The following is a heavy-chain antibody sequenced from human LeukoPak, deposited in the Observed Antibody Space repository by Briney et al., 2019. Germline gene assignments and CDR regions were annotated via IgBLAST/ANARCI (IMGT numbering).Heavy chain of an antibody. J-gene: IGHJ4*02. CDR3: AREEDNADEYLREDY. Sequence: PGGSLRLSCAASGFTFSDYYMSWIRQAPGKGLEWVSYISSSGSTIYYADSVKGRFTISRDNARNSLYLQMDNLRAEDTAVYYCAREEDNADEYLREDYWGQGTLVTVSS. V-gene: IGHV3-11*04. CDR1: GFTFSDYY. D-gene: IGHD2-15*01. CDR2: ISSSGSTI.